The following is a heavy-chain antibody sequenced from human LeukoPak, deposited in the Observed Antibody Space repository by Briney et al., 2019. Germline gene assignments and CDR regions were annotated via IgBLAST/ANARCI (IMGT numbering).Heavy chain of an antibody. CDR2: KFYSGST. D-gene: IGHD5-18*01. V-gene: IGHV4-39*07. CDR1: RGSIGSGSYN. J-gene: IGHJ4*02. Sequence: SETLSLTCTVSRGSIGSGSYNWNWIRQPPGKGLEWIGTKFYSGSTNENPSLKSRVTFSIDKSKNQISLKLSSVTAADTAVYYCANDGYDYWGQGILVTVSS. CDR3: ANDGYDY.